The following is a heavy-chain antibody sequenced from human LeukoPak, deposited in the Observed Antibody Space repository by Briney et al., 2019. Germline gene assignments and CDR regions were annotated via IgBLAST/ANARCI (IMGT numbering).Heavy chain of an antibody. CDR2: IKQDGSEK. V-gene: IGHV3-7*01. J-gene: IGHJ6*03. D-gene: IGHD6-6*01. CDR1: GFTFISYW. CDR3: ARADSSIAARLSRSSIFNYYYMVV. Sequence: GGSLRLSCAASGFTFISYWMSWVRQAPGKGLEWVANIKQDGSEKSYVDSVKGRFTISRDNAKNSLYLQMNSLRAEDTAVYYCARADSSIAARLSRSSIFNYYYMVVWGKGTTVTVSS.